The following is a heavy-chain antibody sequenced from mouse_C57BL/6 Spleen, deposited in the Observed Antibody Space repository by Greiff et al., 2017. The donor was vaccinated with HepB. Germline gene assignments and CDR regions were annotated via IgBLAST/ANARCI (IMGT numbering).Heavy chain of an antibody. V-gene: IGHV7-3*01. CDR1: GFTFTDYY. CDR3: ARYFDYDAVFAY. D-gene: IGHD2-4*01. Sequence: EVKVEESGGGLVQPGGSLSLSCAASGFTFTDYYMSWVRQPPGKALEWLGFIRNKDNGYTTEYSAPVKGRFTISRDNSQSILYLQMNALRAEDSATYYCARYFDYDAVFAYWGQGTLVTVSA. J-gene: IGHJ3*01. CDR2: IRNKDNGYTT.